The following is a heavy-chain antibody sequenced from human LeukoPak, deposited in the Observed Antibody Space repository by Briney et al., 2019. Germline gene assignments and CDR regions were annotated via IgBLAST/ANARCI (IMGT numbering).Heavy chain of an antibody. Sequence: GGSLRLSCSASRFTFSSYTMNWVRQAPGKGLEWVSSIDPSSTYIYYADSVKGRFTISRDNAQNSLYLQMNSLRAEDTAVYYCTRGSYGDYEYWGQGALVTVSS. V-gene: IGHV3-21*01. CDR1: RFTFSSYT. J-gene: IGHJ4*02. CDR3: TRGSYGDYEY. D-gene: IGHD4-17*01. CDR2: IDPSSTYI.